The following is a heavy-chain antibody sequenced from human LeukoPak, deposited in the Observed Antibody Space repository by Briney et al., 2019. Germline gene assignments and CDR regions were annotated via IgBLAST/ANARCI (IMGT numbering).Heavy chain of an antibody. Sequence: KPSETLSLTCTVSGGSISSSSYYWGWIRQPPGKGLEWIGSIYYSGSTYYNPSLKSRVTISVDTSKSQFSLKLSSVTAADTAVYYCASLDGYLNWGQGTLVTVSS. CDR2: IYYSGST. V-gene: IGHV4-39*01. CDR1: GGSISSSSYY. D-gene: IGHD5-24*01. J-gene: IGHJ4*02. CDR3: ASLDGYLN.